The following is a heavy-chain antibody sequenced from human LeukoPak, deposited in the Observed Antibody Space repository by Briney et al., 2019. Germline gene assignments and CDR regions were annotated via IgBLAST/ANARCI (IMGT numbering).Heavy chain of an antibody. CDR1: GGSTSSDY. Sequence: SETLSLTCTVSGGSTSSDYWSWIRQSLWKGLEWVGYVYNSGDTGKNPSLKSRVTILLDTSKNQCSLKLTSVSAADTAVYYCARLKLGAYFDLWGRGTLVTVSS. J-gene: IGHJ2*01. V-gene: IGHV4-59*08. D-gene: IGHD3-16*01. CDR3: ARLKLGAYFDL. CDR2: VYNSGDT.